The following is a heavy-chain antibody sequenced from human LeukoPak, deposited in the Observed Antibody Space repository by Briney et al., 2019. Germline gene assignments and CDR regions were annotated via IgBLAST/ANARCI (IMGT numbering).Heavy chain of an antibody. Sequence: KPSETLSLTCTVSGDSISYYYWSWIRQPPGKGLEWIGYIYHSGNTNYNPSLKSRITISVDTSRNQFSLNLNSVDAADTAVYYCAADRNTIKWSFYWGQGTLVTVSP. D-gene: IGHD2-2*01. CDR3: AADRNTIKWSFY. CDR2: IYHSGNT. CDR1: GDSISYYY. V-gene: IGHV4-59*01. J-gene: IGHJ4*02.